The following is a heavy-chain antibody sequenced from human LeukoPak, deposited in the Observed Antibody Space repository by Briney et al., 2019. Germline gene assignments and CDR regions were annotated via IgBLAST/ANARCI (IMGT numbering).Heavy chain of an antibody. V-gene: IGHV3-7*01. CDR1: GFTFSSYA. J-gene: IGHJ5*02. D-gene: IGHD3-3*01. CDR3: ARFTIFGVVDWFDP. Sequence: GGSLRLSCAASGFTFSSYAMSWVRQAPGKGLEWVANIKQDGSEKYYVDSVKGRFTISRDNAKNSLYLQMNSLRAEDTAVYYCARFTIFGVVDWFDPWGQGTLVTVSS. CDR2: IKQDGSEK.